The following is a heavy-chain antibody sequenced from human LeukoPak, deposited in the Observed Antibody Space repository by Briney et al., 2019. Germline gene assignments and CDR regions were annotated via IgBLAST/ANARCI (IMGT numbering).Heavy chain of an antibody. Sequence: PGRSLRLSCAASGFTFSSYYMHWVRHAAGKGLEWVSAIGTAGDPNYPASVKGRFTISRENAKNYLYLQMTSLRAGDTAVYHCGSVDRHSLWWGLLWMPFEYWAQGTLVTVFS. J-gene: IGHJ4*02. CDR2: IGTAGDP. D-gene: IGHD2-21*02. CDR1: GFTFSSYY. CDR3: GSVDRHSLWWGLLWMPFEY. V-gene: IGHV3-13*05.